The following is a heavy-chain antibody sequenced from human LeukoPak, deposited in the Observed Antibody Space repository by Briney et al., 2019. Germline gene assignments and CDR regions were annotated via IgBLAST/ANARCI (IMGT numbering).Heavy chain of an antibody. J-gene: IGHJ6*03. CDR3: ARLEWILYYYYMDV. CDR2: IKQDGSEK. Sequence: GGSLRLSCAASGFPFSNYWMSWARQAPGKGLEWVANIKQDGSEKLYVDSVKGRFTISRDNVKNSVYLQMNSLRAEDTAVYYCARLEWILYYYYMDVWGKGTTVTVSS. CDR1: GFPFSNYW. D-gene: IGHD2-2*03. V-gene: IGHV3-7*01.